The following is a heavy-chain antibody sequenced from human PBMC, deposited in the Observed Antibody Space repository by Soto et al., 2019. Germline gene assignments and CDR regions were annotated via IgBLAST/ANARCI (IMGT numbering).Heavy chain of an antibody. CDR3: AKVNPGYSYGTDEYFQH. J-gene: IGHJ1*01. CDR2: IYYSGST. CDR1: GGTFSSISYY. D-gene: IGHD5-18*01. Sequence: PSDTLSLKCAVSGGTFSSISYYWVWIHQPPGKRLEWIGSIYYSGSTYYNPSLKSRVTISVDTSKNQFSLKLSSVTAADTAVYYCAKVNPGYSYGTDEYFQHWGQGTLVTGSS. V-gene: IGHV4-39*01.